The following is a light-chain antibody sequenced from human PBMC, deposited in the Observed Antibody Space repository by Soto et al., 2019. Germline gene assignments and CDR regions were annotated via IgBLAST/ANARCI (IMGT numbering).Light chain of an antibody. CDR3: QQYGSTLLT. CDR1: QSVSSIY. CDR2: GAS. J-gene: IGKJ4*01. Sequence: EIVLTQSPGTLSLSPGERATLSCRASQSVSSIYFVWYQQKLGQAPRLLIYGASNRATGIPDRFSGSGSGTDFTLTISRLEPEDFAVYFCQQYGSTLLTFGGGTKVDI. V-gene: IGKV3-20*01.